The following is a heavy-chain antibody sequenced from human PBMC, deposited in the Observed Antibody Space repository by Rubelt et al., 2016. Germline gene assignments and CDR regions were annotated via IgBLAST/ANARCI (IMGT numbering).Heavy chain of an antibody. J-gene: IGHJ6*03. Sequence: GWISAYKGNTNYAQKFQGRVTMTTDTSTSTAYMELRSLRSDDTAVYYCARDQEDGSGGAGHYDYYYMDVWGKGTTVTVSS. CDR3: ARDQEDGSGGAGHYDYYYMDV. D-gene: IGHD1-26*01. CDR2: ISAYKGNT. V-gene: IGHV1-18*01.